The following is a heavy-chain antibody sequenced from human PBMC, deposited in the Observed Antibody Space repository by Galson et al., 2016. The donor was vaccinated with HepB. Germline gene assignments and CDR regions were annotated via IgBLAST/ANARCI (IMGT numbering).Heavy chain of an antibody. CDR2: VSASGGT. CDR3: ARQRPGLVFFDF. V-gene: IGHV4-61*02. J-gene: IGHJ4*02. Sequence: TLSLTCTVSSGSIGSGNYSWSWIWKPAGKGLEWIGRVSASGGTNYNPSLKRRVTISIETSQNPVSLKVTSVTAADTAWYYCARQRPGLVFFDFWRQGTLFTVSS. CDR1: SGSIGSGNYS. D-gene: IGHD3/OR15-3a*01.